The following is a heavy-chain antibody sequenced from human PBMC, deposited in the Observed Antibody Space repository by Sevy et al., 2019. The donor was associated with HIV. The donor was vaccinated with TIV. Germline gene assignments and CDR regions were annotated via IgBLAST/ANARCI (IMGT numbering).Heavy chain of an antibody. Sequence: ASVKVSCKVSGRAFNNYAISWVRQAPGQGLEWMGGIIPKIGPANYGQKFQDRVTITADESTSTAYMELRSLRSEDTAIYYCANPISWYASFDFWGQGTLVTVSS. CDR1: GRAFNNYA. CDR3: ANPISWYASFDF. J-gene: IGHJ4*02. V-gene: IGHV1-69*13. D-gene: IGHD6-13*01. CDR2: IIPKIGPA.